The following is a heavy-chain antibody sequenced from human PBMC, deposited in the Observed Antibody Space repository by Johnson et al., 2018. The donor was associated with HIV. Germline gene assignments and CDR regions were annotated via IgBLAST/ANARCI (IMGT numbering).Heavy chain of an antibody. V-gene: IGHV3-7*03. CDR2: IKQDGSEK. CDR1: GFTFNVYA. CDR3: ARAASDAFDI. J-gene: IGHJ3*02. Sequence: VQLVESGGGVVQPGRSLRLSCAASGFTFNVYALHWVRQAPGKGLEWVANIKQDGSEKYYVDSVKGRFTISRDNAKNSLYLQMNSLRAEDTAVYYCARAASDAFDIWGQGTMVTVSS.